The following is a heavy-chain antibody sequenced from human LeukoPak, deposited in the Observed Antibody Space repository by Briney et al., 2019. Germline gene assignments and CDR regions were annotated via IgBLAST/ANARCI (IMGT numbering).Heavy chain of an antibody. CDR2: INPNSGGT. V-gene: IGHV1-2*02. J-gene: IGHJ4*02. CDR1: GYTLTGYY. D-gene: IGHD3-10*01. Sequence: ASVKVSCKASGYTLTGYYMHWVRQAPGQGLEWMGWINPNSGGTNYAQKFQGRVTMTRDTSISTAYMELSRLRSDDTAVYYCARGVLLWFGEPRYYFDYWGQGTLVTVSS. CDR3: ARGVLLWFGEPRYYFDY.